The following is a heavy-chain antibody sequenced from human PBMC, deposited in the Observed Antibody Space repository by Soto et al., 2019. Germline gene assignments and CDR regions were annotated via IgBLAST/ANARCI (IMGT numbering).Heavy chain of an antibody. CDR2: ISYSGGT. Sequence: QVQLQESGPGLVKPSETLSLTCTVSGGSVSSYHWSWIRQPPGKGLGWIGNISYSGGTNHNPSLKSRVTISVDTAKNPFSLNLSSVTAADTAVYYCARGFVDPQYDYIWEESPALDIWGQGTMVFVSS. CDR3: ARGFVDPQYDYIWEESPALDI. CDR1: GGSVSSYH. D-gene: IGHD3-16*01. V-gene: IGHV4-59*02. J-gene: IGHJ3*02.